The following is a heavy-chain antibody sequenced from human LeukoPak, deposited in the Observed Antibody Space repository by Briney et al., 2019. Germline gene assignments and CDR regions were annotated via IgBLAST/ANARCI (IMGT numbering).Heavy chain of an antibody. CDR1: GGSISSSSYY. CDR3: ARRCIFGVLYDAFDI. V-gene: IGHV4-39*01. Sequence: SVTLSLTCTVSGGSISSSSYYWGWIRQPPGKGLEWIGSIYYSGSTYYNPSLKSRVTISVDTSKNQFSLKLSSVTAADTAVYYCARRCIFGVLYDAFDIWGQGTMVTVSS. J-gene: IGHJ3*02. CDR2: IYYSGST. D-gene: IGHD3-3*01.